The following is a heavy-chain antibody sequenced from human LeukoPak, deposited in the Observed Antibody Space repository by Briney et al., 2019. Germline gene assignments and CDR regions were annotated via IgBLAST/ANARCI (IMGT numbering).Heavy chain of an antibody. J-gene: IGHJ6*03. D-gene: IGHD3-3*01. CDR3: ARDRENYYDFWSGDYYYMDV. CDR1: GSSFTSYS. CDR2: TCAYNGNT. V-gene: IGHV1-18*01. Sequence: GAAVKVSCKASGSSFTSYSISMVRQAPAQGLEWMGWTCAYNGNTNYAQKLQGRITKTTDTSTRTAYRERRSLRSDDTAVYYCARDRENYYDFWSGDYYYMDVWGKGTTVTVSS.